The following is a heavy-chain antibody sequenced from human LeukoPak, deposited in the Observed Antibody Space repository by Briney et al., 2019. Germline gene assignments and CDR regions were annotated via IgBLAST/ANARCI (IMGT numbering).Heavy chain of an antibody. CDR2: ISGDGGST. J-gene: IGHJ4*02. D-gene: IGHD3-22*01. CDR1: GFTFDDYA. CDR3: AKADYYDSSGFFDY. V-gene: IGHV3-43*02. Sequence: PGGSLRLSCAASGFTFDDYAMHWVRQAPGKGLEWVSLISGDGGSTYYADSVKGRFTISRDNSKNSLYLQMNSLRAEETALYYCAKADYYDSSGFFDYWGQGTLVTVSS.